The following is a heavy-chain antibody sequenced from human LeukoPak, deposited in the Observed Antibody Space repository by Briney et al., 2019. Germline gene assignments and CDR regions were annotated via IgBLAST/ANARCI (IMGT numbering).Heavy chain of an antibody. Sequence: SETLSLTCTVSGGSISSGGYYWSWIRQHPGKGLEWIGYIYYSGGTYYNPSLKSRVTISVDTSKSQFSLKLSSVTAADTAVYYCARGEPWYGDYGYYGMDVWGKGTTVTVSS. V-gene: IGHV4-31*03. CDR1: GGSISSGGYY. J-gene: IGHJ6*04. D-gene: IGHD4-17*01. CDR2: IYYSGGT. CDR3: ARGEPWYGDYGYYGMDV.